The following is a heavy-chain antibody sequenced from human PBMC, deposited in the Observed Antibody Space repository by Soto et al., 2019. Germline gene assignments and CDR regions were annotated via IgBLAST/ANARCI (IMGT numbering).Heavy chain of an antibody. CDR3: AKGQGELLAGRDWFDP. V-gene: IGHV3-23*01. CDR2: ISGSGGST. J-gene: IGHJ5*02. D-gene: IGHD1-26*01. Sequence: EVQLLESGGGLVQPGGSLRLSCAASGFTFSSYAMSWVRQAPGKGLEWVSVISGSGGSTYYADSVKGRFTISRDNSKNTLYLQMNSLRAEDTAVYYCAKGQGELLAGRDWFDPWGQGTLVTVSS. CDR1: GFTFSSYA.